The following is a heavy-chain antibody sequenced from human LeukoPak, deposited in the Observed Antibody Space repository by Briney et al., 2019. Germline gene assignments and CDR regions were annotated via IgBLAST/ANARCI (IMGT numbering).Heavy chain of an antibody. Sequence: SETLSLTCNVSGVSINIYYWSWLRQTPGKGLEWIGRSHGSGSTNYNPSLKNRVTISIDKSKKSLSLSLTSVTAADTALYFCARDGDYDSCVFDVWGQGTLVTVSS. CDR3: ARDGDYDSCVFDV. CDR2: SHGSGST. D-gene: IGHD3-22*01. V-gene: IGHV4-4*07. CDR1: GVSINIYY. J-gene: IGHJ4*02.